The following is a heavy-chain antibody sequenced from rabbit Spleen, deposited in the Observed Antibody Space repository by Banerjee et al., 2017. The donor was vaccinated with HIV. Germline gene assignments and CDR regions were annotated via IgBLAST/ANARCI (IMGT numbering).Heavy chain of an antibody. CDR3: ARDTSTSFSTYGMDL. D-gene: IGHD1-1*01. CDR1: GFSFNSGYD. Sequence: QSLEESGGGLVKPGASLTLTCKASGFSFNSGYDMCWVRQAPGKGLEWIACIYPGSSGGTYSATWAKGRFTISKTSSTTVTLQMPSLTAADTATYFCARDTSTSFSTYGMDLWGPGTLVTVS. CDR2: IYPGSSGGT. V-gene: IGHV1S40*01. J-gene: IGHJ6*01.